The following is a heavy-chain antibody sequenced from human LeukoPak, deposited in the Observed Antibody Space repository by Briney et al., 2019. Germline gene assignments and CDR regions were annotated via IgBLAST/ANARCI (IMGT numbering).Heavy chain of an antibody. V-gene: IGHV1-58*02. CDR2: IVVGSGNT. Sequence: ASVKVSCKASGFTFTSSAMQWVRQARGQRLEWIGWIVVGSGNTNYAQKFQERVTITRDMSTSTAYMELSSLRSEDTAVYYCAALYYDSSGKRAYYFDYWGQGTLITVSS. D-gene: IGHD3-22*01. CDR1: GFTFTSSA. CDR3: AALYYDSSGKRAYYFDY. J-gene: IGHJ4*02.